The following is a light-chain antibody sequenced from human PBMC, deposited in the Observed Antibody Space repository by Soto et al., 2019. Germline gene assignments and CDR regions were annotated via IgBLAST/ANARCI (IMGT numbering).Light chain of an antibody. J-gene: IGLJ2*01. CDR3: CSYADNYPIL. CDR1: SSDVGRYRY. V-gene: IGLV2-11*01. Sequence: QSAPTQPRSVSGSPGQSVTISCTGTSSDVGRYRYVSWYQQHPGKAPKFMIYDVDKRPSGVPDRFSGSKSGNTASLTISGLQAEDEADYYCCSYADNYPILFGGGTKVTVL. CDR2: DVD.